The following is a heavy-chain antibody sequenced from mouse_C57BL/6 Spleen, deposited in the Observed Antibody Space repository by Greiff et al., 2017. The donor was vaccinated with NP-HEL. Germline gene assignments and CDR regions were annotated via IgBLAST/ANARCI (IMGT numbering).Heavy chain of an antibody. V-gene: IGHV1-50*01. CDR3: ARSGTAQATLDY. D-gene: IGHD3-2*02. Sequence: VKLQQPGAELVKPGASVKLSCKASGYTFTSYWMQWVKQRPGQGLEWIGEIDPSDSYTNYNQKFKGKATLTVDTSSSTAYMQLSSLTSEDSAVYYCARSGTAQATLDYWGQGTTLTVSS. J-gene: IGHJ2*01. CDR2: IDPSDSYT. CDR1: GYTFTSYW.